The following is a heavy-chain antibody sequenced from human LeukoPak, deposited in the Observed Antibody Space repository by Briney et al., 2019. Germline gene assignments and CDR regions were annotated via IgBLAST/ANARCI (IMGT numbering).Heavy chain of an antibody. D-gene: IGHD3-22*01. CDR3: VRTSYYDTIGSYYIRKHFDF. CDR1: GFTFSNYG. CDR2: INSSGSPI. V-gene: IGHV3-48*04. J-gene: IGHJ4*02. Sequence: QPGGSLRLSCAASGFTFSNYGMNWVRQAPGKRLEWVSYINSSGSPILYADSVKGRFTISRDNAQNSLYLEMNSLRAEDTAVYYCVRTSYYDTIGSYYIRKHFDFWGQGTLVTVSS.